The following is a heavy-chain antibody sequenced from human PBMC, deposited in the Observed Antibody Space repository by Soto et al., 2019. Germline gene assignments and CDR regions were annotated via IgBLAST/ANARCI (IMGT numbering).Heavy chain of an antibody. J-gene: IGHJ6*03. V-gene: IGHV4-59*08. CDR3: ARLGRLNWGNYYYYMDV. CDR2: IYYSGST. Sequence: PSETLSLTCTVSGGSISSYYWSWIRQPPGKGLEWIGYIYYSGSTNYNPSLKSRVTISVDTSKNQFSLKLSSVTAADTAVYYCARLGRLNWGNYYYYMDVWGKGTTVTVSS. D-gene: IGHD7-27*01. CDR1: GGSISSYY.